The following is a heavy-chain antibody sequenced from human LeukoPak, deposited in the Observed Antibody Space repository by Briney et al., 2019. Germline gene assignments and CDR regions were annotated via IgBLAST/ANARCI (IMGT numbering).Heavy chain of an antibody. J-gene: IGHJ4*02. D-gene: IGHD4-23*01. V-gene: IGHV3-74*01. CDR3: ARDLRGNRDC. CDR2: INPDGSTT. Sequence: PGGSLRLSCVASGFTFSTYWVHWVRQAPGKGLVWVSRINPDGSTTDYADSVKGRFTTSRDNAKNTLYLQMNSLRAEDTAVYFCARDLRGNRDCWGQGTLVTVSS. CDR1: GFTFSTYW.